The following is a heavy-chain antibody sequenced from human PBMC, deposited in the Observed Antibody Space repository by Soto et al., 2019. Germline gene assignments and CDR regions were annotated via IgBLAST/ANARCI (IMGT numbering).Heavy chain of an antibody. CDR3: ARSITGTNRRFDY. D-gene: IGHD1-20*01. V-gene: IGHV1-8*01. J-gene: IGHJ4*02. Sequence: QVQLVQSGAEVKKPGASVKVSCKTSGYTFSSYDINWVRQATGQGLEWMGWMNPNSYNTGYTQKFQDRVTMTTNTSISTAYMELSSLRSEDTAVYYSARSITGTNRRFDYWGQGTLVTVSS. CDR2: MNPNSYNT. CDR1: GYTFSSYD.